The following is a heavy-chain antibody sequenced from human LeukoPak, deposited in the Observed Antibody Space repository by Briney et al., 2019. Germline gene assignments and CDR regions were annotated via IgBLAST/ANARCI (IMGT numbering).Heavy chain of an antibody. CDR2: IYGDGTT. J-gene: IGHJ4*02. V-gene: IGHV3-53*04. CDR1: GFNVSSNY. CDR3: ARGIIYLDY. D-gene: IGHD3-10*01. Sequence: GGSLRLSCEASGFNVSSNYMTWVRQAPGKGLEWVSLIYGDGTTDYADSVKGRFHISRHSSKNTLYLQMNSLRAEDTAVYYCARGIIYLDYWGQGTLVTVSS.